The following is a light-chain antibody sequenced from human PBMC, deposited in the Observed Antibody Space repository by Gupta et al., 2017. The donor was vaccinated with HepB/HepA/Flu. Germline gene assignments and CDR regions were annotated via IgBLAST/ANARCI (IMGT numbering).Light chain of an antibody. Sequence: DVVMTHSPLSLPVTLGQPASIYCRSSQSRVYSDGNTYLNWFQQRPVQAPRRLTYKVSNLDAGVAVRYSATGQRKNLPLKISRGEEEDVRVHYFLQGTHWAPLTFGQATQLQIK. V-gene: IGKV2-30*01. CDR3: LQGTHWAPLT. J-gene: IGKJ5*01. CDR2: KVS. CDR1: QSRVYSDGNTY.